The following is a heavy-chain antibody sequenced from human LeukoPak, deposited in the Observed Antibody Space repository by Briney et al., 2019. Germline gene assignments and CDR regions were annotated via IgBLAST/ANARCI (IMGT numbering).Heavy chain of an antibody. CDR3: AKDPNPYLYDSSGIHYMDV. Sequence: PGRSLRLSCAASGFTFDDYAMHWVRHAPGKGLEWVSGISWNSGSIVYADSVKGRFTLSRENAKNSLYLQMHSLRAEDMALYYCAKDPNPYLYDSSGIHYMDVWGKGTTVTVSS. J-gene: IGHJ6*03. CDR2: ISWNSGSI. D-gene: IGHD3-22*01. CDR1: GFTFDDYA. V-gene: IGHV3-9*03.